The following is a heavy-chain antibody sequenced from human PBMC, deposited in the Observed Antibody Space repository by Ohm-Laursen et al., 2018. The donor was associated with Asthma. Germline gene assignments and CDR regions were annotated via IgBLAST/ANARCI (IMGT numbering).Heavy chain of an antibody. CDR3: ARAIGVQKDYYYYGMDV. V-gene: IGHV1-18*04. CDR1: GYTFTNYG. D-gene: IGHD2/OR15-2a*01. J-gene: IGHJ6*02. CDR2: ISAYNGNT. Sequence: GASVKVSCKASGYTFTNYGFSWVRQAPGQGLEWMAWISAYNGNTNYAPKSQDRVTMTTDTSTSTAYMELRGLRSDDTAVYYCARAIGVQKDYYYYGMDVWGQGTTVTVSS.